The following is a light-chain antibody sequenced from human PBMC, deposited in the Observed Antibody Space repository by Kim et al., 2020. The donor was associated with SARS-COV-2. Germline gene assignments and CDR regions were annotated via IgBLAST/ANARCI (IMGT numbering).Light chain of an antibody. CDR1: QSVSSY. CDR3: QQRSHWPPIT. J-gene: IGKJ5*01. CDR2: DAS. Sequence: PGERATLSCRASQSVSSYLAWYQQKPGQAPRLLIYDASNRAAGITARISGSGSGTDFTLTISSLEPEDFAGYFCQQRSHWPPITFGQGTRLE. V-gene: IGKV3-11*01.